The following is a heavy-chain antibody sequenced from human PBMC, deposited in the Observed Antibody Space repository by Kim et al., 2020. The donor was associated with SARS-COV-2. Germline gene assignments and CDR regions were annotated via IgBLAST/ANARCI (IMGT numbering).Heavy chain of an antibody. CDR1: GGSISSSSYY. CDR3: ARDPLIVPAAIWGGGYYGMDV. D-gene: IGHD2-2*01. V-gene: IGHV4-39*07. Sequence: SETLSLTCTVSGGSISSSSYYWGWIRQPPGKGLEWIGSIYYSGSTYYNPSLKSRVTISADTSKNQFSLKLSSVTAADTAVYYCARDPLIVPAAIWGGGYYGMDVWGQGTTVTVSS. J-gene: IGHJ6*02. CDR2: IYYSGST.